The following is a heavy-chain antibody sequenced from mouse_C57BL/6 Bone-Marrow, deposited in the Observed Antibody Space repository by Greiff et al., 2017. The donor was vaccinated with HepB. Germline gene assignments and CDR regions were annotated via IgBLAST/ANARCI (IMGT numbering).Heavy chain of an antibody. J-gene: IGHJ2*01. CDR1: GFTFSSYG. Sequence: EVMLVESGGDLVKPGGSLKLSCAASGFTFSSYGMSWVRQTPDKRLEWVATISSGGSYTYYPDSVKGRFTISRDNAKNTLYLQMSSLKSEDTAMYYCARQCSLYYFDYWGQGTTLTVSS. CDR3: ARQCSLYYFDY. CDR2: ISSGGSYT. V-gene: IGHV5-6*01.